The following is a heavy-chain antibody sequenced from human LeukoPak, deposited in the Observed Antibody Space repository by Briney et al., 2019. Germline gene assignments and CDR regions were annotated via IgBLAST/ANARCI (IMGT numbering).Heavy chain of an antibody. D-gene: IGHD5-24*01. CDR1: GVLYSSYS. CDR3: ARRRDAYNYFDY. Sequence: PGGSLRLSCAVSGVLYSSYSTNCARQAPGKGLEWVSYISSSSSTIYYADSVKGRFTISRDNAKNSLYLQMTSLRDEDTSVYYCARRRDAYNYFDYWGQGTLVTVSS. J-gene: IGHJ4*02. CDR2: ISSSSSTI. V-gene: IGHV3-48*02.